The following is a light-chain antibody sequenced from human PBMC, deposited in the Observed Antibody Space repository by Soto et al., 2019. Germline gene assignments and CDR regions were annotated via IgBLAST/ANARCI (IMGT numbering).Light chain of an antibody. CDR2: DAS. V-gene: IGKV3-11*01. CDR3: QQRSSWPPT. CDR1: ESVSRN. Sequence: EVVMTQSPATLSVSPGERATLSCRASESVSRNLAWYQQKPGQAPRLLIFDASNRATGIPVRFSGSGSGTDFTLTISSLEPKDFAVYYCQQRSSWPPTFGQGTRLEIK. J-gene: IGKJ5*01.